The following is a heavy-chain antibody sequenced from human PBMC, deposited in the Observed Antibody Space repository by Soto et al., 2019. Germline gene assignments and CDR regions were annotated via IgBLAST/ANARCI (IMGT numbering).Heavy chain of an antibody. CDR3: ARHDYGDFGHEGYYYYYYMDV. Sequence: PSETLSLTSTFSAGSLSRYYWICIRHPPGKGLEGSGYIYYSGSTNYNPSLKSRVTISVDTSTNQLSLKLSSVTAADTVVYYYARHDYGDFGHEGYYYYYYMDVWGKGTKVTVSS. CDR1: AGSLSRYY. CDR2: IYYSGST. V-gene: IGHV4-59*08. D-gene: IGHD4-17*01. J-gene: IGHJ6*03.